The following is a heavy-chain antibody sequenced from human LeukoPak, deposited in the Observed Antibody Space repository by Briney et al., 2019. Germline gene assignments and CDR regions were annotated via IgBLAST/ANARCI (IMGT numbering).Heavy chain of an antibody. Sequence: PGGSLRLSCAASGFTFSDYYMSWIRQAPGKGLEWVSYISSSGSTIYYADSVKGRFTISRDNAKNSLYLQMNRLRAEDTAVYYCARTPAMNDYVWGNRMYYFDYWGQGTLVTVSS. CDR2: ISSSGSTI. J-gene: IGHJ4*02. D-gene: IGHD3-16*01. CDR3: ARTPAMNDYVWGNRMYYFDY. V-gene: IGHV3-11*04. CDR1: GFTFSDYY.